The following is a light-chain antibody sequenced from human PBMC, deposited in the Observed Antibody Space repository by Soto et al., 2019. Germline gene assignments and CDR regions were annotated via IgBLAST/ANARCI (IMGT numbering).Light chain of an antibody. CDR3: QQRSNWLT. CDR2: DAS. CDR1: QSVSSY. Sequence: ELVLTQSPATLSLSPVESATLSCRASQSVSSYLAWYQQKPGQAPRLLIYDASNRATGIPARFSGSGSGTDFTLTISSLEPEDFAVYYCQQRSNWLTFGGGTKVDIK. J-gene: IGKJ4*01. V-gene: IGKV3-11*01.